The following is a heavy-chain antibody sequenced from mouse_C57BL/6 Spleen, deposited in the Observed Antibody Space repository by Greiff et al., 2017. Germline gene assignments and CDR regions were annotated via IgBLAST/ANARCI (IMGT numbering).Heavy chain of an antibody. Sequence: DVKLVESGGGLVQPGGSLSLSCAASGFTFTDYYMSWVRQPPGKALEWLGFIRNKANGYTTEYSASVKGRFTISRDNSQSILYLQMNALRAENSAPYYCARGDVSPADYWGKGTTLTVSS. V-gene: IGHV7-3*01. CDR2: IRNKANGYTT. CDR1: GFTFTDYY. J-gene: IGHJ2*01. CDR3: ARGDVSPADY.